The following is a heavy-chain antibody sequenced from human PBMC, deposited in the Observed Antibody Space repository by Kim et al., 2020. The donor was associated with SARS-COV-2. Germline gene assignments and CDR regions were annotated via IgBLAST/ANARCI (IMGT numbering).Heavy chain of an antibody. CDR3: ARPPHLTYYYDSSGYDFDY. CDR1: GFTFSSYG. J-gene: IGHJ4*02. CDR2: ISYDGSNK. Sequence: GGSLRLSCAASGFTFSSYGMHWVRQAPGKGLEWVAVISYDGSNKYYADSVKGRFTISRDNSKNTLYLQMNSLRAEDTAVYYCARPPHLTYYYDSSGYDFDYWGQGTLVTVSS. V-gene: IGHV3-30*03. D-gene: IGHD3-22*01.